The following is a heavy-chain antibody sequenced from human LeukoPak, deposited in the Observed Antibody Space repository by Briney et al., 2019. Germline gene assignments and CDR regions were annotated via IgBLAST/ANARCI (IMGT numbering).Heavy chain of an antibody. CDR1: GFTFSNVW. CDR3: AREPLQAGYFDY. J-gene: IGHJ4*02. Sequence: GGSLRLSCAGSGFTFSNVWMSWVRQAPGKGLEWVANIKQDGSEKYYVDSVKGRFTISRDNAKNSLYLQMNSLRAEDTAVYYCAREPLQAGYFDYWGQGTLVTVSS. V-gene: IGHV3-7*04. CDR2: IKQDGSEK.